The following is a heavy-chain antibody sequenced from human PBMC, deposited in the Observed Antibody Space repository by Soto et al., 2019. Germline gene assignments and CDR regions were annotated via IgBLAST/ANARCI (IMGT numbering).Heavy chain of an antibody. CDR1: GYTFTSYD. J-gene: IGHJ5*02. D-gene: IGHD2-2*01. V-gene: IGHV1-8*01. CDR2: INPNSGNT. Sequence: QVQLVQSGAEVKKPGASVKVSCKASGYTFTSYDINWVRQATGQGLEWMGWINPNSGNTGYEQKFQGRVTMTRNTSISTAYMELSSLRSEDTAVYYCERWEVYCSSTSCRAGWFDPWGQGTLVSVSS. CDR3: ERWEVYCSSTSCRAGWFDP.